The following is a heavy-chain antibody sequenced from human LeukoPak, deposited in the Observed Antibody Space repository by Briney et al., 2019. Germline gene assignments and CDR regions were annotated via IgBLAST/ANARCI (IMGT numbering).Heavy chain of an antibody. D-gene: IGHD6-19*01. CDR2: IYYSGST. J-gene: IGHJ4*02. CDR1: GGSISSYY. Sequence: PSETLSLTCTVSGGSISSYYWSWIRQPPGKGLEWIGYIYYSGSTNYNPSLKSRVTISVDTSKNQFSLKLSSVTAADTAVYYYVAVAGKSFDYWGQGTLVTVSS. CDR3: VAVAGKSFDY. V-gene: IGHV4-59*01.